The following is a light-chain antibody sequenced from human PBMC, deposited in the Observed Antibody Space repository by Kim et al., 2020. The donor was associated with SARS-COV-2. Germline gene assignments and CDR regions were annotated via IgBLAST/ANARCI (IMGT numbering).Light chain of an antibody. Sequence: VSPGQTATISCSGDKLGDKYVSWYQQKPGQSPVLVIYQDTKRPSGIPDQFSGSNSGNTATLTISGAQTIDEADYSCQAWDSTTGYVFGIGTKVTVL. CDR1: KLGDKY. J-gene: IGLJ1*01. V-gene: IGLV3-1*01. CDR3: QAWDSTTGYV. CDR2: QDT.